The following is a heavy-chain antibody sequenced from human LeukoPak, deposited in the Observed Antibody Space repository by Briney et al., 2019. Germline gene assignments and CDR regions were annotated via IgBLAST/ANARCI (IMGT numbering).Heavy chain of an antibody. V-gene: IGHV1-2*02. CDR1: EYTFNDYF. CDR2: INPNGGET. J-gene: IGHJ5*02. Sequence: ASVKVSCKASEYTFNDYFIHWLRQAPGQGLEWMGWINPNGGETNYPQKFQGRVTMTRDTSISTADMELRWLTSDDTAMYYCARDIAPSGSWWFDTWGQGTPVTVSS. D-gene: IGHD6-13*01. CDR3: ARDIAPSGSWWFDT.